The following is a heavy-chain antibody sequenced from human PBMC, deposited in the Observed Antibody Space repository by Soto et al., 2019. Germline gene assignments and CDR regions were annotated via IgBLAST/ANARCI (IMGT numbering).Heavy chain of an antibody. CDR2: LQTDGSHP. J-gene: IGHJ4*02. Sequence: EVQLVESGGGLVQPGGSLRLSCVASGFTFNYYWMHWVRQAPGKGLMWVSRLQTDGSHPDYADSVKGRFTISRDNAQTTLYLQMTNLRAEDTAVYYCARGGDPEYWGQGTLATVSS. CDR1: GFTFNYYW. D-gene: IGHD3-10*01. V-gene: IGHV3-74*01. CDR3: ARGGDPEY.